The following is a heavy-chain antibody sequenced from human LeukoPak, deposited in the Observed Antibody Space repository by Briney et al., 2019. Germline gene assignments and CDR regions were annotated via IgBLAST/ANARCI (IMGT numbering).Heavy chain of an antibody. J-gene: IGHJ3*02. Sequence: SETLSLTCAVYGGSFSGYYWSWIRQPPGKGLEWIGSIYRSGSTYYNPSLKSRVSISVDKSKNQFSLKLSSVTAADTAVDYCARNLWFGESSDAFYIWGQGTMVTVSS. CDR1: GGSFSGYY. D-gene: IGHD3-10*01. CDR2: IYRSGST. CDR3: ARNLWFGESSDAFYI. V-gene: IGHV4-34*01.